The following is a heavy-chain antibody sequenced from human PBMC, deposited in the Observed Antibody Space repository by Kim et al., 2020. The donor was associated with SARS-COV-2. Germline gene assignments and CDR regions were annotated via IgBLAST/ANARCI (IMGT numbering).Heavy chain of an antibody. V-gene: IGHV5-51*01. CDR3: ARQRYSSSPFDP. Sequence: GESLKISCKGSGYTFTSYWIGWVRQMPGKGLEWMGMIYPGDSDTRYSPSFQGQVTISADKSISTAYLQWSSLKASDTAIYYCARQRYSSSPFDPWGQGTLVTVSS. CDR2: IYPGDSDT. D-gene: IGHD6-19*01. J-gene: IGHJ5*02. CDR1: GYTFTSYW.